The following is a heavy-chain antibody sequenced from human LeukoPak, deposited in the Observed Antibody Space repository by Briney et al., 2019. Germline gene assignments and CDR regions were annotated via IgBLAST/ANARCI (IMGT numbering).Heavy chain of an antibody. Sequence: GGSLRLSCAASGFTFSSHALSWVRQAPGKGLEWVSSLGGSGYNTYYADSVKGRFTISRDNSKNTVYLQMNSLRAEDTAVYYCAKDPYGTRYFDYWGQGTLVTVSS. CDR3: AKDPYGTRYFDY. J-gene: IGHJ4*02. D-gene: IGHD2-2*01. V-gene: IGHV3-23*01. CDR2: LGGSGYNT. CDR1: GFTFSSHA.